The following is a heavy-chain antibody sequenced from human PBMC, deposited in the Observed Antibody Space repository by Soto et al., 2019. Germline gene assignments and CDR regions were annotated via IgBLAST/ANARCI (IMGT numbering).Heavy chain of an antibody. CDR2: ISRSGDTI. J-gene: IGHJ5*02. CDR1: GFTFSSYE. CDR3: ARGVSSGWPRTNRFDP. V-gene: IGHV3-48*03. D-gene: IGHD6-19*01. Sequence: PGGSLRLSCAASGFTFSSYEMNWVRQAPGMGLEWVSYISRSGDTIHDADSVKGRFTISRDNDKKSLYLHMNSLRAEDTAVYYCARGVSSGWPRTNRFDPWGQGTLRTVPQ.